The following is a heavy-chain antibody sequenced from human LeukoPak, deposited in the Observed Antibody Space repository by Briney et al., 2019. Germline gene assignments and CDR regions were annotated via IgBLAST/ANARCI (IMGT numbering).Heavy chain of an antibody. CDR1: GGSISTYY. D-gene: IGHD2-15*01. V-gene: IGHV4-59*01. J-gene: IGHJ2*01. CDR2: IYYSGST. CDR3: ARSVAPTATNWYFDL. Sequence: SETLSLTCAVSGGSISTYYWSWIPQPPGRGLEWIGYIYYSGSTYYNPSLKSRVTISADTSKNQFSLKLNSVTAADTAVYYCARSVAPTATNWYFDLWGRGTLVTVSS.